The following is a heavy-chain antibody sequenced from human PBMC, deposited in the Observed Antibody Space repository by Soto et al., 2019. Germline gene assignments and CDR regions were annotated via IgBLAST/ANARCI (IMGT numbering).Heavy chain of an antibody. D-gene: IGHD1-26*01. CDR1: GFTFSSYS. J-gene: IGHJ4*02. V-gene: IGHV3-21*01. Sequence: EVQLVESGGGLVKPGGSLRLSCAASGFTFSSYSMNWVRQAPGKGLEWVSSISSSSSYIYYADSVNGRFTISRDNAKNSLYLQMNSLRAEETAVYYWSREAHSWSYLGRWGQGTLVTVSS. CDR3: SREAHSWSYLGR. CDR2: ISSSSSYI.